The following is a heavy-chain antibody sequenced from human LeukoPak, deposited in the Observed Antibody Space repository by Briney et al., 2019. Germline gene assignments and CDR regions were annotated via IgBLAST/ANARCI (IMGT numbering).Heavy chain of an antibody. D-gene: IGHD3-22*01. CDR1: GFTFSSYA. V-gene: IGHV3-23*01. J-gene: IGHJ4*02. CDR2: ISGSGGST. CDR3: AKDRSYYDSSTSDFDY. Sequence: PGGSLRLSCAASGFTFSSYAMSWVRQAPGKGLEWVSAISGSGGSTYYADSVKGRFTISRDNSKNTLYLQMNSLRAEDTAVYYCAKDRSYYDSSTSDFDYWGQGTLVTVSS.